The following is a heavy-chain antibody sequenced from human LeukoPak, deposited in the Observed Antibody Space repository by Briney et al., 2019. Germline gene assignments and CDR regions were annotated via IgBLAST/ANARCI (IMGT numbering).Heavy chain of an antibody. V-gene: IGHV3-53*01. CDR1: GFTVSSNY. J-gene: IGHJ6*02. CDR2: IYSGGST. D-gene: IGHD4-17*01. Sequence: GGSLRLSCAASGFTVSSNYMSWVRQAPGKGLEWVSVIYSGGSTYYADSVKGRFTISRDNSKNTLYLQMNSLRAEDTAVYHCARDTVTTFRFRDYQHYGMDVWGQGTTVTVSS. CDR3: ARDTVTTFRFRDYQHYGMDV.